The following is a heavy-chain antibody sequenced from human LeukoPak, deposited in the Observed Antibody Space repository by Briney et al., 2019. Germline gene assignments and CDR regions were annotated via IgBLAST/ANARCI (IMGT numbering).Heavy chain of an antibody. CDR1: GYTFTSYD. CDR3: ARGYFGWLSPSSFDP. D-gene: IGHD3-9*01. V-gene: IGHV1-8*03. CDR2: MNPNSGNT. Sequence: ASVKVPCKASGYTFTSYDINWVRQATGQGLEWMGWMNPNSGNTGYAQKFQGRVTITRNTSISTAYMELSSLRSEDTAVYYCARGYFGWLSPSSFDPWGQGTLVTVSS. J-gene: IGHJ5*02.